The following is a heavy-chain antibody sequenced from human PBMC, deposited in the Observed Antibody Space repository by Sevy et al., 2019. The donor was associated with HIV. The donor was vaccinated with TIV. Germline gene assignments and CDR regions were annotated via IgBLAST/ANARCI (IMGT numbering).Heavy chain of an antibody. V-gene: IGHV1-46*03. CDR2: INPSGGST. CDR1: GYTFTSYY. D-gene: IGHD6-6*01. J-gene: IGHJ5*02. Sequence: ASVKVSCKASGYTFTSYYMHWVRQAPGQGLEWMGIINPSGGSTSYTQKFQGRVTMTRDTSTSTVYMELSSLRSEDTAVYYCAREGSSSSKFTWFDPWGQGTLVTVSS. CDR3: AREGSSSSKFTWFDP.